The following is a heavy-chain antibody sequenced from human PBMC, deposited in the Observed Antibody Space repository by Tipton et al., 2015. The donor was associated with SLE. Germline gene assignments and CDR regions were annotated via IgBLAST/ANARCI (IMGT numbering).Heavy chain of an antibody. Sequence: TLSLTCTVSGGSITNHYWNWIRQPPGKGLEWIGYIHYSGTTHDNPSLNSRITISLDTSKSQFSLKLRSVTAADTAVYYCARVRGISSWYDYWGQGTLVTVSS. J-gene: IGHJ4*02. V-gene: IGHV4-59*08. CDR1: GGSITNHY. D-gene: IGHD6-13*01. CDR2: IHYSGTT. CDR3: ARVRGISSWYDY.